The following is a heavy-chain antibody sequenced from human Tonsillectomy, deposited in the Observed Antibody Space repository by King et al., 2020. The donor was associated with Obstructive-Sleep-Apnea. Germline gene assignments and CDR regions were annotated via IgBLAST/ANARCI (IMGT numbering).Heavy chain of an antibody. D-gene: IGHD3-22*01. CDR2: IYPSDSYT. J-gene: IGHJ4*02. Sequence: EAQLVQSGAEVKKPGESLRISCVGSGYSFTSYWITWGRHMLVKGLEWMGRIYPSDSYTNYSPSFHGHVTISADKSVSTAYLQWSSLKASDPAMYSCARLNYDSSGYYRLFDYWGQGTLVTVSS. CDR3: ARLNYDSSGYYRLFDY. V-gene: IGHV5-10-1*01. CDR1: GYSFTSYW.